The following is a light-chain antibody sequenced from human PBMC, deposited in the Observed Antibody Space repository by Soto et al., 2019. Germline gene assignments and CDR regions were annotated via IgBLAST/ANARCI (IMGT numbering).Light chain of an antibody. J-gene: IGLJ1*01. Sequence: QSALTQPASVSGSPGQSMTISWTGSSSDVGGYHYVSWYQQHPGKAPKLIIYQVSHRPSGVSDRFSGSKSGNTASLTISGLQGEDEATYYCSSFTSTHTYVFGTGTKVTVL. CDR3: SSFTSTHTYV. CDR2: QVS. CDR1: SSDVGGYHY. V-gene: IGLV2-14*03.